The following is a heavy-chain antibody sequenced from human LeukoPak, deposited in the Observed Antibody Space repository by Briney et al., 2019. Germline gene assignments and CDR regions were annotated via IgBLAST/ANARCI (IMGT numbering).Heavy chain of an antibody. V-gene: IGHV4-59*01. CDR3: ARVLRPMASQYYFDY. Sequence: PSETLSLTCTVSGGSITRYYWTWIRQPPGKGLEWIGYIYYSGSTSYNPSLKTRVTISIDTSKNQFSLKLSSVTAADTAVYYCARVLRPMASQYYFDYWGQGTLVTVSS. D-gene: IGHD3-10*01. J-gene: IGHJ4*02. CDR1: GGSITRYY. CDR2: IYYSGST.